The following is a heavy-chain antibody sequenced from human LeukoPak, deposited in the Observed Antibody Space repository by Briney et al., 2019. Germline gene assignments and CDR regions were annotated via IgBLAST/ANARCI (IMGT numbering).Heavy chain of an antibody. J-gene: IGHJ4*02. Sequence: GGSLRLSCAASGFTFSTYGMSWVRQAPGKGLEWVAIIGGSGETTIYGDSVKGRLTISRDNSKNTVYLQMNSLRAEDTAVYYCAKDLSATGGFDYWGQGTLVTVSS. V-gene: IGHV3-23*01. CDR3: AKDLSATGGFDY. D-gene: IGHD2-15*01. CDR1: GFTFSTYG. CDR2: IGGSGETT.